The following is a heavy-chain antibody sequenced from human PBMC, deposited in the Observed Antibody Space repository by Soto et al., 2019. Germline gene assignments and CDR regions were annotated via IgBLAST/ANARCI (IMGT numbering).Heavy chain of an antibody. Sequence: GESLKISCKGSGYPFTDYWIGWVRQLPGKSLERMGIIYPGDSDTRYSPSFQGHVTITVDKSTSTAYLQWNTLKASDTAMYYCALHSSNVRYYYYAMDVWGQGTTVTVSS. V-gene: IGHV5-51*01. CDR1: GYPFTDYW. J-gene: IGHJ6*02. CDR2: IYPGDSDT. D-gene: IGHD6-19*01. CDR3: ALHSSNVRYYYYAMDV.